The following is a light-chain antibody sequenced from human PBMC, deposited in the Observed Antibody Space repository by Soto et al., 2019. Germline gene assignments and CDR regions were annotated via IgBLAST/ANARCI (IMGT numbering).Light chain of an antibody. CDR3: QQFSSYPLT. Sequence: EIVLTQSPATLSSSPWERATLSCRASQSIDTYLAWYQQKPGQAPRLLIYDASDRATGIPARFSGSGSGTAFTLTISGLEPEDFAVYYCQQFSSYPLTFGGGTKVDI. CDR1: QSIDTY. CDR2: DAS. V-gene: IGKV3-11*01. J-gene: IGKJ4*01.